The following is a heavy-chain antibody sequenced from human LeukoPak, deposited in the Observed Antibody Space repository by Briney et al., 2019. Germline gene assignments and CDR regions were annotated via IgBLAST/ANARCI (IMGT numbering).Heavy chain of an antibody. CDR3: AGAEDTVPTILDW. J-gene: IGHJ4*02. CDR1: GGSISFYY. CDR2: IYYSGST. D-gene: IGHD5-12*01. V-gene: IGHV4-59*01. Sequence: PSETLSLTCIISGGSISFYYCSWIRQPPGKGLEWIGYIYYSGSTNYNPSLKSRVTISVDTSKNQFSLKLSSVTAADTAVYYCAGAEDTVPTILDWWGQGTLVTVSS.